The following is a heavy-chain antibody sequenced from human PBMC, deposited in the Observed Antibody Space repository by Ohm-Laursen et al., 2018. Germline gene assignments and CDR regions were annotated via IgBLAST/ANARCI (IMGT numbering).Heavy chain of an antibody. Sequence: PPGTLSLTCTVSGGSISSYYWSWIRQPPGKGLEWIGYIYYSGSTNYNPSLKSRVTISVDTSKNQFSLKLSSVTAADTAVYYCARLSSLDSSRDYWGQGTLVTVSS. J-gene: IGHJ4*02. CDR3: ARLSSLDSSRDY. CDR2: IYYSGST. CDR1: GGSISSYY. V-gene: IGHV4-59*08. D-gene: IGHD6-19*01.